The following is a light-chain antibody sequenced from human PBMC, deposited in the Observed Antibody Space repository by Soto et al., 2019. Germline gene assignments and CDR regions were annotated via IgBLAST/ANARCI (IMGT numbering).Light chain of an antibody. J-gene: IGKJ2*01. CDR1: QGISSY. CDR2: GAS. V-gene: IGKV1-9*01. Sequence: DIQLTQSPSFLSASVGDRVTITCRASQGISSYLAWYQQKPGKAPKLLIYGASTLRSGVPSRFSGSGSGTDFTLTISSLQPEDFGTFYCQQHNTYPYTFGQGTKLDIK. CDR3: QQHNTYPYT.